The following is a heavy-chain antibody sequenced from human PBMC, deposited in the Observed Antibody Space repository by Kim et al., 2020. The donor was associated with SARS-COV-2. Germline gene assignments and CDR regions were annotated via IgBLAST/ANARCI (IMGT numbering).Heavy chain of an antibody. CDR2: IYTSGST. Sequence: SETLSLTCTVSGGSISSYYWSWIRQPAGKGLEWIGRIYTSGSTNYNPSLKSRVTMSVDTSKNQFSLKLSSVTAADTAVYYCARDRDDFWSGYHLEGYYYYGMDVWGQGTTVTVSS. CDR3: ARDRDDFWSGYHLEGYYYYGMDV. D-gene: IGHD3-3*01. J-gene: IGHJ6*02. V-gene: IGHV4-4*07. CDR1: GGSISSYY.